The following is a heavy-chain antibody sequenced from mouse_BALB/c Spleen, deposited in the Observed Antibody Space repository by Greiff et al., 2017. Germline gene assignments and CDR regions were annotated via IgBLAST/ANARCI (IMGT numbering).Heavy chain of an antibody. CDR2: ISSGGST. Sequence: EVKLVESGGGLVKPGGSLKLSCAASGFTFSSYAMSWVRQTPEKRLEWVASISSGGSTYYPDSVKGRFTISRDNARNILYLQMSSLRSEDTAMYYCARVYGKGYFDVWGAGTTVTVSS. CDR3: ARVYGKGYFDV. D-gene: IGHD2-1*01. V-gene: IGHV5-6-5*01. CDR1: GFTFSSYA. J-gene: IGHJ1*01.